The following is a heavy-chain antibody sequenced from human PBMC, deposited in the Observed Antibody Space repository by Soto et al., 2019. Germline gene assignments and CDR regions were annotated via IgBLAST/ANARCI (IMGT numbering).Heavy chain of an antibody. V-gene: IGHV1-18*01. J-gene: IGHJ4*02. CDR3: ARLEHNFGPHDY. D-gene: IGHD1-1*01. CDR2: ISVHNGYT. CDR1: GYTFSSYG. Sequence: QVQLAQSGAEVKKPGASVTVSCKASGYTFSSYGISWVRQAPGQGLGWVGWISVHNGYTKYATELQGRVTMTTDTSTSTAYMELRSLRSDDSAAYFCARLEHNFGPHDYWGQGTLVTVTS.